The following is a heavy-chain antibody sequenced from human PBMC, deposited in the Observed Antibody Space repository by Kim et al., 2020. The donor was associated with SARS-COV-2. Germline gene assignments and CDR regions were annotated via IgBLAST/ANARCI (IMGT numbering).Heavy chain of an antibody. V-gene: IGHV4-59*08. J-gene: IGHJ5*02. CDR1: GASITSFH. CDR2: VINVGTT. D-gene: IGHD2-21*02. Sequence: SETLSLICTVSGASITSFHWSFIRQSPGKGLEWIADVINVGTTDYNPSLQSRVTLSIDTSKNQVSLRLTSVTAADTAIYYRATQLSDSQSSNTLASWGPGTLITVSS. CDR3: ATQLSDSQSSNTLAS.